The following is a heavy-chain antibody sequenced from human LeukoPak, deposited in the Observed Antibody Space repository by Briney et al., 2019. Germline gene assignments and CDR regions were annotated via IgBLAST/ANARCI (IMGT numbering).Heavy chain of an antibody. CDR3: AKEYYDFWSGYPHDY. V-gene: IGHV3-23*01. D-gene: IGHD3-3*01. J-gene: IGHJ4*02. Sequence: GGSLRLSCAASGFTFSSYAMSWVRQAPGKGLEWVSAISGSGGSTYYADSVKGRFTISRDNSKNTLYLEMNSLRAEDTAVYYCAKEYYDFWSGYPHDYWGQGTLVTVSS. CDR1: GFTFSSYA. CDR2: ISGSGGST.